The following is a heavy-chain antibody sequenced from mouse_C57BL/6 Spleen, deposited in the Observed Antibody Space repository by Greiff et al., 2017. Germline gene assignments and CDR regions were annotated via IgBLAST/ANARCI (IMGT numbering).Heavy chain of an antibody. CDR3: ARSITGPYAMDY. J-gene: IGHJ4*01. CDR2: IRNKANGYTT. V-gene: IGHV7-3*01. D-gene: IGHD4-1*01. CDR1: GFTFTDYY. Sequence: DVKLVESGGGLVQPGGSLSLSCAASGFTFTDYYMSWVRQPPGKALEWLGFIRNKANGYTTEYSASVKGRFTISRDNSQSILYLQMNALRAEDSATYYCARSITGPYAMDYWGQGTSVTVSS.